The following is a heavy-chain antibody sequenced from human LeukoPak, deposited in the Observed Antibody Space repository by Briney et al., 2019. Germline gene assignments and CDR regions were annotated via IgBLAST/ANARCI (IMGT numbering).Heavy chain of an antibody. D-gene: IGHD6-13*01. CDR1: GFTFSSDA. J-gene: IGHJ6*03. CDR3: AKDLQQQAYYYYMDV. CDR2: ISGNGGST. V-gene: IGHV3-23*01. Sequence: GGSLRLSCAASGFTFSSDAMTWVRQAPGKGLEWVSTISGNGGSTYYADSVKGRFTISRDNSKNTLYLQMNSLRAEDTAVYYCAKDLQQQAYYYYMDVWGKGTTVTVSS.